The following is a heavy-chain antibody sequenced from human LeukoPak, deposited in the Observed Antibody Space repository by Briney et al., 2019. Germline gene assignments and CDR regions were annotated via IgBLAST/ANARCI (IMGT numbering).Heavy chain of an antibody. Sequence: GGSLRLSCAASGFPFSNAWMSLVRQAPGKGLEWVGRIKSQTDGGTTEYAAPVKGRFTLSRDDSKNTVYLQMNSLKIDDTAVYYCTTVPPWVTTGYFNYWGQGILVTVSS. J-gene: IGHJ4*02. D-gene: IGHD2-21*02. V-gene: IGHV3-15*01. CDR3: TTVPPWVTTGYFNY. CDR1: GFPFSNAW. CDR2: IKSQTDGGTT.